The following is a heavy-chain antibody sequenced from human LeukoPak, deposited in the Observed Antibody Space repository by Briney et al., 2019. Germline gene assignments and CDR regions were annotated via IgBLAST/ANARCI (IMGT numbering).Heavy chain of an antibody. CDR1: GGSIRSYY. J-gene: IGHJ6*02. CDR3: ARHFTGPGTYTPYFGMDV. V-gene: IGHV4-59*08. D-gene: IGHD3-16*01. Sequence: DPSETLSLTCTVSGGSIRSYYCSWIRQPPGKGLEWVGYVYYSGSTSYNPSLKSRVTISVDASKNQFSLKLSSVTAADTAVYYCARHFTGPGTYTPYFGMDVWGQGTTVTVSS. CDR2: VYYSGST.